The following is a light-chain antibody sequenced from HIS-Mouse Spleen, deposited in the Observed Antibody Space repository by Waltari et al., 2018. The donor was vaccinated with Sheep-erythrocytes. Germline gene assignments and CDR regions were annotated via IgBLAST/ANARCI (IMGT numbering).Light chain of an antibody. CDR1: PGISNY. Sequence: DIQMTQSPPSLSASVGDRVPITCRARPGISNYLAWYQQKPGKVPKLMIYAAPTLQSGVPSRFSGSGSGTDFTLTISSLQPEDVATYYCQKYNSAPRTFGQGTKVEIK. CDR2: AAP. J-gene: IGKJ1*01. CDR3: QKYNSAPRT. V-gene: IGKV1-27*01.